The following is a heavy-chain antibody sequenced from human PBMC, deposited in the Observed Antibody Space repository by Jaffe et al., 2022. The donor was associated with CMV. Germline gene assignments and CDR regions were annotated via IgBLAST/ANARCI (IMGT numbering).Heavy chain of an antibody. Sequence: QVQLVQSGAEVKKPGASVKVSCKASGYSFTSYYIHWMRQAPGQGLEWMGIISPGVGTTSYSQKFQGRVTLTRDTSTSTAYMELGNLISEDTAVYYCARKIYSTSGMDVWGQGTTVTVSS. CDR2: ISPGVGTT. CDR1: GYSFTSYY. CDR3: ARKIYSTSGMDV. J-gene: IGHJ6*02. V-gene: IGHV1-46*01. D-gene: IGHD4-4*01.